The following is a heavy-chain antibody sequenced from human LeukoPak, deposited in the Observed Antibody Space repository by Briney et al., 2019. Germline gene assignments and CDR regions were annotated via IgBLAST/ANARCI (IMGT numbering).Heavy chain of an antibody. Sequence: ASVKVSCKASGYTFTNYYMHWVRQAPGQGLEWMGIINPSGGSTSYAQKFQGRVTMTRDTSTSTVYMELSRLRSDDTAVYYCASLGMVRGVSDYWGQGTLVTVSS. V-gene: IGHV1-46*01. CDR3: ASLGMVRGVSDY. CDR1: GYTFTNYY. CDR2: INPSGGST. J-gene: IGHJ4*02. D-gene: IGHD3-10*01.